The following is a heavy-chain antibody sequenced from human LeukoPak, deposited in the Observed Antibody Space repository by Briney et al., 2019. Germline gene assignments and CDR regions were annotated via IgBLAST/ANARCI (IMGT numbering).Heavy chain of an antibody. V-gene: IGHV1-24*01. CDR3: ATDARFSLYKWELG. J-gene: IGHJ4*02. Sequence: ASVKVSCKVSGCTLTELSMHWVRQAPGKGLEWMGGFDPEDGETIYAQKFQGRVTMTEDTSTDTAYMELSSLRSEDTAVYYCATDARFSLYKWELGWGQGTLVTVSS. D-gene: IGHD1-26*01. CDR2: FDPEDGET. CDR1: GCTLTELS.